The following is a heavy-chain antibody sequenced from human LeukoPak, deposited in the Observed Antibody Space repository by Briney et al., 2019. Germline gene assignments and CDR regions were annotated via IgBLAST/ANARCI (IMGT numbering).Heavy chain of an antibody. D-gene: IGHD3-10*01. CDR3: ARAPMVRGVIVNWFGP. Sequence: ASVKVSCKASGYTFTSYDINWVRQATGQGLEWMGWMNPNSGNTGYAQKFQGRVTMTRNTSISTAYMELSSLRSEDTAVYYCARAPMVRGVIVNWFGPWGQGTLVTVSS. CDR1: GYTFTSYD. V-gene: IGHV1-8*01. J-gene: IGHJ5*02. CDR2: MNPNSGNT.